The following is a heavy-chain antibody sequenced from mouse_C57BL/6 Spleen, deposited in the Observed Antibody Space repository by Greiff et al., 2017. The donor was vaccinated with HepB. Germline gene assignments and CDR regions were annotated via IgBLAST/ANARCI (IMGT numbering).Heavy chain of an antibody. Sequence: QVQLQQPGAELVRPGSSVKLSCKASGYTFTSYWMHWVKQRPIQGLEWIGNIDPSDSETHYNQKFKDKASLTVDKSSSTAYMQLSSLTSEDSAVYYCARPTGTWYFDVWGTGTTVTVSS. CDR3: ARPTGTWYFDV. D-gene: IGHD4-1*02. CDR2: IDPSDSET. J-gene: IGHJ1*03. CDR1: GYTFTSYW. V-gene: IGHV1-52*01.